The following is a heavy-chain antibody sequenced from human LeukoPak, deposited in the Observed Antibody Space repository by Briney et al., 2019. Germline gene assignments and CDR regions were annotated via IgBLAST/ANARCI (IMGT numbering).Heavy chain of an antibody. V-gene: IGHV3-21*01. D-gene: IGHD2-2*01. CDR3: ATERACGSSSCVAYYFDS. Sequence: GGSLRLSCAASGVTFSNDGMDWIRQAPGQGLEWVSSISASGTYIWYADSVKGRFTISRDNAKSSLYLQMDSLRAEDTAVYYCATERACGSSSCVAYYFDSWGQGTLVTVSS. J-gene: IGHJ4*02. CDR2: ISASGTYI. CDR1: GVTFSNDG.